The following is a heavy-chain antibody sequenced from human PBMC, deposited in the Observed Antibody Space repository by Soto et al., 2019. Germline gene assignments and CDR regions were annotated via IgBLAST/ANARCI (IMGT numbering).Heavy chain of an antibody. D-gene: IGHD3-22*01. CDR3: ASIYYDTSGYYAVPDY. CDR2: IFHSGNT. J-gene: IGHJ4*02. V-gene: IGHV4-4*02. CDR1: GGSISSSNW. Sequence: PSETLSLTCAVSGGSISSSNWWCWVRQPPGKGLEWIGEIFHSGNTTYNPSLKSRVTISVDKSKNQFSLNLSSVTAADTAVYYCASIYYDTSGYYAVPDYWGQGTLVTVSS.